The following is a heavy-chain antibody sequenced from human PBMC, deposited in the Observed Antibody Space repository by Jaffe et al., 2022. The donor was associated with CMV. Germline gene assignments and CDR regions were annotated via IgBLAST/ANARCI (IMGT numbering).Heavy chain of an antibody. Sequence: QVQLQESGPGLVKPSETLSLTCSVSGGSVTTTHYYWSWIRQPPGKTLEWIGFISNTGSTNYNPSLMSRVTISLDTSNSQFSLNLNSVTAADTAIYYCARVSAGYGDYGYYYYYGMDVWGQGTTVTVSS. J-gene: IGHJ6*02. D-gene: IGHD4-17*01. CDR3: ARVSAGYGDYGYYYYYGMDV. CDR1: GGSVTTTHYY. V-gene: IGHV4-61*01. CDR2: ISNTGST.